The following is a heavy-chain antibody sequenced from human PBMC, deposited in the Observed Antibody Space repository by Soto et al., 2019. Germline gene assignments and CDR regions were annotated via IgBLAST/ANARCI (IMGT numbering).Heavy chain of an antibody. V-gene: IGHV4-39*01. J-gene: IGHJ4*02. Sequence: PSEPLSLTCTVSGDSISSSSYYWGWIRQPPGKGLEWIGSIYYSGSTYYNPSLKSRVTISVDTSKNQFSLKLSSVTAADTAVYYCARRKFQNYYDSSCYFDDSGKGTLVTV. CDR1: GDSISSSSYY. D-gene: IGHD3-22*01. CDR3: ARRKFQNYYDSSCYFDD. CDR2: IYYSGST.